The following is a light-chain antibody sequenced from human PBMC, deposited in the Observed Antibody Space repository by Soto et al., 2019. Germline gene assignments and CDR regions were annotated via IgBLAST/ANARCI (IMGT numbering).Light chain of an antibody. CDR1: QGMSNY. CDR3: QQYNSYTIT. CDR2: AAS. V-gene: IGKV1-16*01. Sequence: DIQMTQSPSSLSASVGDRGTIICRASQGMSNYLAWFQQKPGKAPKPLMYAASSLQSGVLSRFSGSGSGTDFTLTISSLQPEDFATYYCQQYNSYTITFGQGTRLEIK. J-gene: IGKJ5*01.